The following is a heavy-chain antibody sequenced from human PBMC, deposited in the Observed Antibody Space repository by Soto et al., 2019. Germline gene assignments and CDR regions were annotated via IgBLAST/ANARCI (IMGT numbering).Heavy chain of an antibody. CDR2: ISGSCGST. Sequence: EVQLLESGGGLVQPGGSLRLSCAASGFSFSSYAMSWVRQAPGKGLEWVSAISGSCGSTYYADSVKGRFTISRDNSRGTLCLQKNSLRAEDTAVYYCANDVTPGSSSTADAFDIWGQGTMVTVSS. CDR1: GFSFSSYA. CDR3: ANDVTPGSSSTADAFDI. J-gene: IGHJ3*02. D-gene: IGHD6-6*01. V-gene: IGHV3-23*01.